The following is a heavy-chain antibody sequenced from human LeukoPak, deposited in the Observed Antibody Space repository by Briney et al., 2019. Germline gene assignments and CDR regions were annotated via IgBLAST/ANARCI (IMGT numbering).Heavy chain of an antibody. Sequence: GGSLRLSCAASGFTFNNYAMNWVRQAPGKGLEWVSAINNSGGRTYYADSVKGRFTISRDNAKNSLYLQMNSLRAEDTAVYYCAREIVGATTDWGQGTLVTVSS. V-gene: IGHV3-21*01. CDR2: INNSGGRT. CDR1: GFTFNNYA. D-gene: IGHD1-26*01. J-gene: IGHJ4*02. CDR3: AREIVGATTD.